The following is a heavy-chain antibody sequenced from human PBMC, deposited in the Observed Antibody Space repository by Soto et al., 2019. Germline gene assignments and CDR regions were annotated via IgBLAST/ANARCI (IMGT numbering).Heavy chain of an antibody. CDR3: ARAXRCTNGVCPYYYYGMDV. CDR1: GGSISSSNW. D-gene: IGHD2-8*01. V-gene: IGHV4-4*02. CDR2: IYHSGST. J-gene: IGHJ6*02. Sequence: SETLSLTCAVSGGSISSSNWWSWVRQPPGKGLEWIGEIYHSGSTNYNPSLKSRVTISVDKSKNQFSLKLSSVTAADTAVYYCARAXRCTNGVCPYYYYGMDVWGQGTTVTVSS.